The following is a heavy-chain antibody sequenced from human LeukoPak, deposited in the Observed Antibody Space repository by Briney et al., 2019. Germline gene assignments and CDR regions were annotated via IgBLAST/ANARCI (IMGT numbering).Heavy chain of an antibody. V-gene: IGHV4-59*01. Sequence: SETLSLTCSVSGGSISSYYWSWIRQPPGKGLEWIGYISYIGSTNYNPSLQSRVTIAVDTSKNQFSLNLSSVTAADTAVYYCARAFIRARSNYFDYWGQGTLVTVSS. CDR3: ARAFIRARSNYFDY. CDR1: GGSISSYY. CDR2: ISYIGST. J-gene: IGHJ4*02. D-gene: IGHD3-16*02.